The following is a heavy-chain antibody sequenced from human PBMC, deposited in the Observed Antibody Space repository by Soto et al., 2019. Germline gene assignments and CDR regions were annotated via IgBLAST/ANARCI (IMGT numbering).Heavy chain of an antibody. CDR2: ISWNSDSI. CDR1: GFTFDDYG. D-gene: IGHD6-19*01. CDR3: TKDQFLQWTDSFDV. V-gene: IGHV3-9*01. Sequence: GGSLRLSCAGSGFTFDDYGMHWVRQTPGKGLEWVPGISWNSDSIGYADSVKGRFTISRDNAKNSLYLVMDSLRTEDTALYYCTKDQFLQWTDSFDVWGQGTMVTVSS. J-gene: IGHJ3*01.